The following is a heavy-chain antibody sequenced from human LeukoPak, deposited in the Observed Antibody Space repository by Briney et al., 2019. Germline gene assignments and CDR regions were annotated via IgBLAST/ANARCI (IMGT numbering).Heavy chain of an antibody. Sequence: SETLSLTCTVSGGSISTYYWSWIRQPAGKGLEWIGRIYTSGSTNYNPSLKSRVTMSVDTSKNHFSLKLSSVTAADTAIYYCARVGKYYYDRTGAFDIWGQGTMVTVSS. CDR1: GGSISTYY. D-gene: IGHD3-22*01. V-gene: IGHV4-4*07. CDR2: IYTSGST. CDR3: ARVGKYYYDRTGAFDI. J-gene: IGHJ3*02.